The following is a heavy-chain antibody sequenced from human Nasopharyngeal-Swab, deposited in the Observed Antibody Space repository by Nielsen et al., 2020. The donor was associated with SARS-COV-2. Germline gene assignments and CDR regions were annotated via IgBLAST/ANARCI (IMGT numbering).Heavy chain of an antibody. CDR3: ARDSPASRGDY. D-gene: IGHD5-24*01. Sequence: ASVKVSCKASGYTFTPFSIHWVRQSPGQGLEWVGRIGTNSGGTLYAQRFRGRVTMTRDTSVATAYMELSDLRSDDTAVYYCARDSPASRGDYWGQGTLVTVSS. CDR1: GYTFTPFS. V-gene: IGHV1-2*06. CDR2: IGTNSGGT. J-gene: IGHJ4*02.